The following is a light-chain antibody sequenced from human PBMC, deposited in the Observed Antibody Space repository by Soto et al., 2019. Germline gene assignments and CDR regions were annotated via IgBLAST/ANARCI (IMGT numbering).Light chain of an antibody. CDR3: QQANSFLFT. CDR1: QDIGTW. J-gene: IGKJ4*01. CDR2: STS. V-gene: IGKV1-12*01. Sequence: IQMTQSPSSVSASVGDRVTITCRAGQDIGTWLAWFQQKPGKAPQLLISSTSSLQSGVPSRFSGSGSGTDFTLTISGLQPEDFETYYCQQANSFLFTFGGGTKVDIK.